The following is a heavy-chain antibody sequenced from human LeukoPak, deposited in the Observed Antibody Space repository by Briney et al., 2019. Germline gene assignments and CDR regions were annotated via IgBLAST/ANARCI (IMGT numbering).Heavy chain of an antibody. Sequence: PSETLSLTCTVSGGSISSYYWTWIRQPPGKGLEWIGYIYYSGSTNYNPSLKSRVTISVDTSKNQFFLKLSSVTAADTAVYYCARRGLMDYWGQGTLVTVSS. J-gene: IGHJ4*02. CDR1: GGSISSYY. V-gene: IGHV4-59*08. CDR2: IYYSGST. CDR3: ARRGLMDY.